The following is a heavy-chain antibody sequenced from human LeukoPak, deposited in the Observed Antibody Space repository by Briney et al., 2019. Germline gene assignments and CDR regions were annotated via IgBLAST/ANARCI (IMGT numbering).Heavy chain of an antibody. J-gene: IGHJ4*02. V-gene: IGHV3-23*01. CDR2: ISGSGGRT. CDR1: GFTFSSYA. Sequence: GGSLRLSCAASGFTFSSYAMSWVRQAPGKGLEWVSGISGSGGRTYYTDSMKGRFTISRDNSKNTVYLQMNSLRAEDTALYYCAKLPETYYYDSSGYSYYFDYWGQGTLVTVSS. D-gene: IGHD3-22*01. CDR3: AKLPETYYYDSSGYSYYFDY.